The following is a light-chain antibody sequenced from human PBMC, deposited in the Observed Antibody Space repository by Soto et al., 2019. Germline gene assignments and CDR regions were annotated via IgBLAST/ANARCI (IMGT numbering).Light chain of an antibody. Sequence: QSVLTQPPSASGTPGQRVTISCSGSSSNIGSHYVYWYQQRPGTAPKLLIYWNNHRPAGVPDRFSGSKSGTSASRAINGLRSEDEADYYCAAWDDSLNVLFGGGTKLTVL. V-gene: IGLV1-47*01. CDR3: AAWDDSLNVL. J-gene: IGLJ2*01. CDR2: WNN. CDR1: SSNIGSHY.